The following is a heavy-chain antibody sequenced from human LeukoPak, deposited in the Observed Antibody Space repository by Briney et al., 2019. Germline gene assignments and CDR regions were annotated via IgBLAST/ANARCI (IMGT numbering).Heavy chain of an antibody. Sequence: GGSLRLSCAASGFTFSSYWMHWVRQAPGKGLVWVSRINSDGSSTSYADSVKGRFTISRDNAENSASLQMSSLRDEDTAIYYCARLLGESTIYDLWGQGTLVTVSS. CDR1: GFTFSSYW. CDR2: INSDGSST. D-gene: IGHD3-16*01. V-gene: IGHV3-74*01. J-gene: IGHJ5*02. CDR3: ARLLGESTIYDL.